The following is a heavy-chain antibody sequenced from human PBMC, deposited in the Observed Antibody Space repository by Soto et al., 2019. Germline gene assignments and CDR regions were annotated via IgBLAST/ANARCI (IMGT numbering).Heavy chain of an antibody. V-gene: IGHV1-69*01. Sequence: QVQLVQSGAEVKKPGSSVKVSCKASGGTFSSYAISWVRQAPGQGLEWMGGIIPIFGTANYAQKFQGRVTITADESTSTDYMELSSLRSEDTAVYYCARDLTIFGVVTDAFDIWGQGTMVTVSS. D-gene: IGHD3-3*01. J-gene: IGHJ3*02. CDR3: ARDLTIFGVVTDAFDI. CDR1: GGTFSSYA. CDR2: IIPIFGTA.